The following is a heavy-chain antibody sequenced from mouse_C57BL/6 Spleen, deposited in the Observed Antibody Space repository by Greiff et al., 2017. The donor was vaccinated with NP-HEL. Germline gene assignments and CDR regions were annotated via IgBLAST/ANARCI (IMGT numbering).Heavy chain of an antibody. CDR3: ARVGVYDGNYEAMDY. CDR1: GFTFSSYA. J-gene: IGHJ4*01. Sequence: EVQRVESGGGLVKPGGSLKLSCAASGFTFSSYAMSWVRQTPEKRLEWVATISDGGSYTYYPDNVKGRFTISRDNAKNNLYLQMSHLKSEDTAMYYCARVGVYDGNYEAMDYWGQGTSVTVSS. V-gene: IGHV5-4*01. D-gene: IGHD2-1*01. CDR2: ISDGGSYT.